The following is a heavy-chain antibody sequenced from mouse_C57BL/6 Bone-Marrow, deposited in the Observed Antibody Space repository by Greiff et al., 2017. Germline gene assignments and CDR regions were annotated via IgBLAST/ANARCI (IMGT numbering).Heavy chain of an antibody. CDR2: ISSGGSYT. CDR3: ARHRRNYAMGY. V-gene: IGHV5-6*01. CDR1: GFTFSSYG. Sequence: DVQLVESGGDLVKPGGSLKLSCAASGFTFSSYGMSWVRQTPDKRLEWVATISSGGSYTYYPDSVKGRFTISRDNAKNTLYLQMSSLKSEDTAMYYCARHRRNYAMGYWGQGTSVTVSS. J-gene: IGHJ4*01.